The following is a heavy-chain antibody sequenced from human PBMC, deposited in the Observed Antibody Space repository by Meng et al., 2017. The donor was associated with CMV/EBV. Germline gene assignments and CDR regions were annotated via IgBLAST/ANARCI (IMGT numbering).Heavy chain of an antibody. J-gene: IGHJ6*02. Sequence: GGSLRLSCAASGFTFSSYDMHWVRQAPGKGLEWVAVISYDGSKKYYADSVKGRLTISRDNAKNTLYLQMNSLRAEDTAVYYCARERILWFGADYYYYGMDVWGQGTTVTVSS. CDR3: ARERILWFGADYYYYGMDV. CDR2: ISYDGSKK. V-gene: IGHV3-30-3*01. D-gene: IGHD3-10*01. CDR1: GFTFSSYD.